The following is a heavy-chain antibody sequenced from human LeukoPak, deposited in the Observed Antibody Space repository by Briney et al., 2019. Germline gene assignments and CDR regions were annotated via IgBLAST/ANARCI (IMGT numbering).Heavy chain of an antibody. CDR1: GYTFTSYG. D-gene: IGHD3-22*01. J-gene: IGHJ4*02. V-gene: IGHV1-2*02. CDR2: INPNSGGT. CDR3: ARAEMVYYYDSSGPCDY. Sequence: ASVKVSCKASGYTFTSYGISWVRQAPGQGLEWMGWINPNSGGTNYAQKFQGRVTMTRDTSISTAYMELSRLRSDDTAVYYCARAEMVYYYDSSGPCDYWGQGTLVTVSS.